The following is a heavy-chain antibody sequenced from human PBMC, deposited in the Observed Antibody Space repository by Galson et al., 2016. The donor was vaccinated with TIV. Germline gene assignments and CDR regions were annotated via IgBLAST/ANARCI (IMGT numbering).Heavy chain of an antibody. J-gene: IGHJ2*01. CDR2: IVPIFGTT. D-gene: IGHD1-26*01. V-gene: IGHV1-69*13. Sequence: SVKVSCKAFGGTFSSYGISWVRQAPGQGLEWMGRIVPIFGTTSYTQKFQDRVTFTADESTSTAYMDLSSLRSDDTAVYYCARGSGNYKYWYFDLWGRGTLVTVSS. CDR1: GGTFSSYG. CDR3: ARGSGNYKYWYFDL.